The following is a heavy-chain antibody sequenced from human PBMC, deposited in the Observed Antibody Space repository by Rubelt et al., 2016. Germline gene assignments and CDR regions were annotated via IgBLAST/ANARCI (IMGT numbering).Heavy chain of an antibody. CDR2: IYYSGST. J-gene: IGHJ3*02. D-gene: IGHD2-15*01. Sequence: QVQLQESGPGLVKPSETLSLTCTVSGGSISSYYWSWIRQPPGKGLEWIGYIYYSGSTYYNPSLQSRVTISVYTSKNQFSLKLSSVTAADTAVYYCARHLVVATLAFDIWGQGTMVTVSS. CDR1: GGSISSYY. CDR3: ARHLVVATLAFDI. V-gene: IGHV4-59*06.